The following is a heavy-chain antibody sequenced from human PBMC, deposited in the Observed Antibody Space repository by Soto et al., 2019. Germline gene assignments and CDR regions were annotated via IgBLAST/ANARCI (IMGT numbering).Heavy chain of an antibody. Sequence: SETLSLTCAVYGGSFSGYYWSWIRQPPGKGLEWIGEINHSGSTNYNPSLKSRVTISVDTSKNQFSLKLSSVTAADTAVYYCARRMIIAAAGPGSVDAFDIWGQGTMVTVSS. CDR1: GGSFSGYY. V-gene: IGHV4-34*01. J-gene: IGHJ3*02. CDR2: INHSGST. CDR3: ARRMIIAAAGPGSVDAFDI. D-gene: IGHD6-13*01.